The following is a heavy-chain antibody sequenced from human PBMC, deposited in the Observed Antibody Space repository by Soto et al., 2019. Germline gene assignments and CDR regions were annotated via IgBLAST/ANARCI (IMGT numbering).Heavy chain of an antibody. Sequence: QITLKEPGPTLVAPTQTLTLTCTLSGFSISTSGVGVGWIRQPPGKALEWLAVIYWDDDKRYSPSLRNRLTVSKDTSKNQVALAVTNMDPVDTATYYCAHRQIHSGNWDCGVLDYWGPGTLVTVSA. CDR1: GFSISTSGVG. D-gene: IGHD1-7*01. J-gene: IGHJ4*02. CDR3: AHRQIHSGNWDCGVLDY. V-gene: IGHV2-5*02. CDR2: IYWDDDK.